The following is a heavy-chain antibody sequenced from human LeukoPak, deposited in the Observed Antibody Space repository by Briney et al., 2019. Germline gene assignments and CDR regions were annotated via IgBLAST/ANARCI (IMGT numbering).Heavy chain of an antibody. Sequence: PSETLSLTCSVSGSSISSTSYYWGWIRQPPGKGLEWIGSIYYSGSTNYNPSLKSRVTISVDTSKNQFSLKLSSVTAADTAVYYCARGVSGSYFDYWGQGTLVTVSS. CDR3: ARGVSGSYFDY. CDR2: IYYSGST. D-gene: IGHD1-26*01. J-gene: IGHJ4*02. V-gene: IGHV4-39*07. CDR1: GSSISSTSYY.